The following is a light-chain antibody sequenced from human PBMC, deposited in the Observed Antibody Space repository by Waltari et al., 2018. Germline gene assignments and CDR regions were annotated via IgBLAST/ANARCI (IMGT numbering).Light chain of an antibody. Sequence: EIVLTQSPGTLSLSPGERDTLSCRASQIVCRYLPWYQPKPGQAPRLLIYGASSRATGIPDRFSGSASGTDFGLTISRLEPEDFAVYYCQNHERLPAMFGQGNKVEIK. J-gene: IGKJ1*01. CDR2: GAS. V-gene: IGKV3-20*01. CDR1: QIVCRY. CDR3: QNHERLPAM.